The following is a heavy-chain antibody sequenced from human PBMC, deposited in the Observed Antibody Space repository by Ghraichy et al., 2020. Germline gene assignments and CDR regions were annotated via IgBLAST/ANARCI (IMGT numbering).Heavy chain of an antibody. CDR3: ARDPQMTTVTFIGYYYYGMDV. CDR1: GFTFSSYS. Sequence: GGSLRLSCAASGFTFSSYSMNWVRQAPGKGLEWVSSISSSSSYIYYADSVKGRFTISRDNAKNSLYLQMNSLRAEDTAVYYCARDPQMTTVTFIGYYYYGMDVWGQGPTVTVSS. CDR2: ISSSSSYI. D-gene: IGHD4-17*01. J-gene: IGHJ6*02. V-gene: IGHV3-21*01.